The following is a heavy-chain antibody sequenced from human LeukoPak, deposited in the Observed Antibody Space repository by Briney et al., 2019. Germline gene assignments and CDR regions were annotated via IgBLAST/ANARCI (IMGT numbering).Heavy chain of an antibody. CDR3: ATGIGTLWSGYYHDY. V-gene: IGHV1-69*04. CDR2: IIPVLGVA. D-gene: IGHD3-3*01. J-gene: IGHJ4*02. CDR1: GGTFITYA. Sequence: GASVKVSCKASGGTFITYAISWVRQAPGQGLEWMGRIIPVLGVANYAQKFQGRVTISADKSTSTAYMEVSSLRSEDTAVYYCATGIGTLWSGYYHDYWGQGNLVTVSS.